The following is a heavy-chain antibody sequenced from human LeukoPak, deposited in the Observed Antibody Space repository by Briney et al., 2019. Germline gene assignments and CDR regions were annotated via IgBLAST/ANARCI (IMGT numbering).Heavy chain of an antibody. Sequence: GGSLTLSCPASGFTFSSYAMSWVRQPPGKGLEWVSSISGSGGSTYYAGSVKGRFTISRDNSKNTLYLQMNSLRAEDTAVYYCAKAMAPFYDYFDYWGQGTLVTVSS. D-gene: IGHD3-10*01. CDR3: AKAMAPFYDYFDY. CDR2: ISGSGGST. CDR1: GFTFSSYA. V-gene: IGHV3-23*01. J-gene: IGHJ4*02.